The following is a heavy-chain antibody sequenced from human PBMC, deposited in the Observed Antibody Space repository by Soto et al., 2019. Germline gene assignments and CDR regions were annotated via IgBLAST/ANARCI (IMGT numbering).Heavy chain of an antibody. D-gene: IGHD2-2*01. J-gene: IGHJ5*02. CDR2: ISAYNGNT. V-gene: IGHV1-18*01. CDR1: GYTFTSYG. Sequence: GASVKVSCKASGYTFTSYGISWVRQAPGQGLEWMGWISAYNGNTNYAQKLQGRVTMTTDTSTSTAYMELRSLRSDDTAVYYCARGAVVVPAVRNWFDPWGQGTLVTVSS. CDR3: ARGAVVVPAVRNWFDP.